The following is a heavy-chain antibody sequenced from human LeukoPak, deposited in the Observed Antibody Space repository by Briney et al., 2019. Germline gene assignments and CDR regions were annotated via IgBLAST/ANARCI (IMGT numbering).Heavy chain of an antibody. CDR1: GYTLNVYY. CDR3: ARGIRRSSGNYYGDNWFDS. CDR2: INPNSGDT. D-gene: IGHD1-26*01. Sequence: GASVKVSCKASGYTLNVYYMHWVRQAPGQGLEWMGWINPNSGDTNYAQKFQGRVTMTRDTSISTVYMELNRLRSDDTAVYYCARGIRRSSGNYYGDNWFDSWGQGTLVTVSS. V-gene: IGHV1-2*02. J-gene: IGHJ5*01.